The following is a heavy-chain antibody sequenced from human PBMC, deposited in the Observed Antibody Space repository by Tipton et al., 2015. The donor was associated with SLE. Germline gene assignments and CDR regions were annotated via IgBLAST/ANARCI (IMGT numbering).Heavy chain of an antibody. D-gene: IGHD1-26*01. CDR2: INHSGST. Sequence: TLSLTCAVYGGSFSGYYWSWIRQPPGKGLEWIGEINHSGSTNYNPSLKSRVTISVDTSKSQFSLKLSSVTAADTAVYYCASGGAADYWGQGTLVTVSS. CDR3: ASGGAADY. V-gene: IGHV4-34*01. J-gene: IGHJ4*02. CDR1: GGSFSGYY.